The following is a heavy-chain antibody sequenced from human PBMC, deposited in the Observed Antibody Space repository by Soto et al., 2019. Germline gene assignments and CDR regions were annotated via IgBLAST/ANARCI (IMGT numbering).Heavy chain of an antibody. J-gene: IGHJ5*02. CDR3: ARGVKYGHYSRWFDP. D-gene: IGHD4-17*01. CDR1: GYTFTSYD. V-gene: IGHV1-8*01. Sequence: QVQLVQSGAEVKKPGASVKVSCKASGYTFTSYDINWVRQATGQGLEYLGWMNPNSGNTGYVQKFQGRAYMTRNTSISTAYMELSSLRSEDTAVYYCARGVKYGHYSRWFDPWGQGTLVTVSS. CDR2: MNPNSGNT.